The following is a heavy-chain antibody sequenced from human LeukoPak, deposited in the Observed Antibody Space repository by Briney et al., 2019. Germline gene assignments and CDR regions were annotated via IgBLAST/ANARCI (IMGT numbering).Heavy chain of an antibody. J-gene: IGHJ6*03. CDR3: ARRVRGYCSSTSCYRGYMDV. D-gene: IGHD2-2*02. CDR1: GGSISSSSYY. Sequence: TSETLSLTCTVSGGSISSSSYYWGWIRQPPGKGLEWIGEINHSGSTNYNPSLKSRVTISVDTSKNQFSLKLSSVTAADTAVYYCARRVRGYCSSTSCYRGYMDVWGKGTTVTISS. V-gene: IGHV4-39*07. CDR2: INHSGST.